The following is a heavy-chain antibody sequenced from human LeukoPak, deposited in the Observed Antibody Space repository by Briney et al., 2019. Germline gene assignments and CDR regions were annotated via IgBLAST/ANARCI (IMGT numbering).Heavy chain of an antibody. CDR1: GGSISSYY. D-gene: IGHD3-16*02. CDR2: IYTSGST. CDR3: ASSPFTFGGVIVWTFDY. Sequence: SGTLSLTCTVSGGSISSYYFSWIRQPAGKGLEWIGRIYTSGSTNYNPSLKSRVTMSVDTSKNQFSLKLSSVTAADTAVYYCASSPFTFGGVIVWTFDYWGQGTLVTVSS. V-gene: IGHV4-4*07. J-gene: IGHJ4*02.